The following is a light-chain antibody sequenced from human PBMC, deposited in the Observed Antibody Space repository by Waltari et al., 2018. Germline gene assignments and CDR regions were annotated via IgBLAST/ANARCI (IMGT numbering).Light chain of an antibody. CDR3: VLYMGSGISV. Sequence: QTVVTQEPSFSVSPGGTVTLTCGLSSGSVSTSYYPSWYQQTPGQAPRTLIYSTNTRSSGGPDRCSGSILGNKAALTITGAQADDESDYYCVLYMGSGISVFGGGTKLTVL. J-gene: IGLJ3*02. CDR2: STN. V-gene: IGLV8-61*01. CDR1: SGSVSTSYY.